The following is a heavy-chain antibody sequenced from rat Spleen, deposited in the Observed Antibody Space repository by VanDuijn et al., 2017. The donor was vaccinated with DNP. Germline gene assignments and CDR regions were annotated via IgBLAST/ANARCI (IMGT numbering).Heavy chain of an antibody. D-gene: IGHD1-11*01. J-gene: IGHJ3*01. Sequence: QVQLKESGPGLVQPSQTLSLTCIVAGFSLTSQNVHWVRQSPGKGLEWMGVIWNSGGTRYNSALKSRLSISKDTSKSQVFLSLNSLQTEDTATYYCARDGLRWGLAYWGQGTLVTVSS. V-gene: IGHV2-41*01. CDR2: IWNSGGT. CDR3: ARDGLRWGLAY. CDR1: GFSLTSQN.